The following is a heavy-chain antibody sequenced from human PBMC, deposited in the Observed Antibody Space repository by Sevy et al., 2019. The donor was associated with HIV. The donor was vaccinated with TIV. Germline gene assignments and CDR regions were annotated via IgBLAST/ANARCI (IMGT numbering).Heavy chain of an antibody. D-gene: IGHD3-22*01. V-gene: IGHV3-9*01. CDR2: ISWNSGSI. J-gene: IGHJ3*02. CDR1: GFTFDDYA. Sequence: GGSLRLSCAASGFTFDDYAMHWVRQAPGKGLEWVSGISWNSGSIGYAYSVKGRFTISRDNAKNSLYLQMNSLRAEDTALYYCAKDLYDSSGHDAFDIWGQGTMVTVSS. CDR3: AKDLYDSSGHDAFDI.